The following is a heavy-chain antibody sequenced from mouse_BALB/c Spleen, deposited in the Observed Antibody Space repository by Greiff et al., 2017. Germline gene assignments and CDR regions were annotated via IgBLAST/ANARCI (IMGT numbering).Heavy chain of an antibody. D-gene: IGHD3-2*01. CDR1: GFAFSSYD. J-gene: IGHJ2*01. V-gene: IGHV5-12-1*01. CDR2: ISSGGGST. Sequence: EVQVVESGGGLVKPGGSLKLSCAASGFAFSSYDMSWVRQTPEKRLEWVAYISSGGGSTYYPDTVKGRFTISRDNAKNTLYLQMSSLKSEDTAMYYCARQRTARFYFDYWGQGTTLTVSS. CDR3: ARQRTARFYFDY.